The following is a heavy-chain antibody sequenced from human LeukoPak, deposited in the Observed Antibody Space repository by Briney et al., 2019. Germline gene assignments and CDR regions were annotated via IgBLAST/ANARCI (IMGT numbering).Heavy chain of an antibody. Sequence: PGGSLRLSCAASGFIFSNYGMHWVRQAPGKGPEWVAVISFDGSNTYYADSVKGRFTIYRDNSKNTLYLQMNSLRAEDTAVYYCAKEKYDILTIDYWGQGTLVTVSS. CDR2: ISFDGSNT. CDR1: GFIFSNYG. J-gene: IGHJ4*02. V-gene: IGHV3-30*18. D-gene: IGHD3-9*01. CDR3: AKEKYDILTIDY.